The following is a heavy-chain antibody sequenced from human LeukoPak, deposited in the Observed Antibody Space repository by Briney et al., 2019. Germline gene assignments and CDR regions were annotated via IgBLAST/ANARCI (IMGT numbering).Heavy chain of an antibody. J-gene: IGHJ2*01. CDR2: IKQDGSEK. V-gene: IGHV3-7*04. CDR1: GFTFSSYW. D-gene: IGHD3-3*01. Sequence: GGSLRLSCAASGFTFSSYWMSWVRQAPGKGLEWVANIKQDGSEKYYVDSVKGRFTISRDNAKNSLYLQMNSLRAEDTAVYYCARGIRYYDFWSGPITPEGDGYFDLWGRGTLVTVSS. CDR3: ARGIRYYDFWSGPITPEGDGYFDL.